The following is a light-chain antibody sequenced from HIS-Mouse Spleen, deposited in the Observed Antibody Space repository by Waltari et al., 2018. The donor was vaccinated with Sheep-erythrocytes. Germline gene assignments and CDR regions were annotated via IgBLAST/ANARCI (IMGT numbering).Light chain of an antibody. J-gene: IGLJ3*02. V-gene: IGLV2-8*01. CDR1: SSAVGGYTY. CDR2: EVS. CDR3: SSYAGSNNWV. Sequence: QSALTQPPSASGSPGQSLTISCTGTSSAVGGYTYVSWYQQHPGKAPKLMIYEVSKRPSGVPDRFSGSKSGNTASLTVSGLQAEDEADYYCSSYAGSNNWVFGGGTKLTVL.